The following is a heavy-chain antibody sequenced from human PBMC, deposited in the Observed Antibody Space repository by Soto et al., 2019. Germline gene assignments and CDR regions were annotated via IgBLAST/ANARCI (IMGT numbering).Heavy chain of an antibody. J-gene: IGHJ6*02. CDR1: GGTFSSYA. D-gene: IGHD3-3*01. CDR2: IIPIFGTA. Sequence: QVQLVQSGAEVKKPGSSVKVSCKASGGTFSSYAISWVRQAPGQGLEWMGGIIPIFGTANYAQKFQGRVTITADESTSTAYMELRSLRSEDTAVYYCASGYDFWSGYGYYYYGMDVWGQGTTVTVSS. CDR3: ASGYDFWSGYGYYYYGMDV. V-gene: IGHV1-69*01.